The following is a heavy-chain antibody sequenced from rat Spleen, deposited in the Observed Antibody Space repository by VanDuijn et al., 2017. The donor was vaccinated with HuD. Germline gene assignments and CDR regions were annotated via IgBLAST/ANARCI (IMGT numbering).Heavy chain of an antibody. CDR2: MWSGGST. V-gene: IGHV2S63*01. D-gene: IGHD1-5*01. CDR3: AREGIGTTTDY. Sequence: EVQLKESGPGLVQPSQTLSLTCTVSGFSLTDYSVHWVRQPPGKGLAWMGVMWSGGSTAYNSALKSRLSISRDTSKSQVFLKMNSLQTEDTATYYCAREGIGTTTDYWGQGVMVTVSS. J-gene: IGHJ2*01. CDR1: GFSLTDYS.